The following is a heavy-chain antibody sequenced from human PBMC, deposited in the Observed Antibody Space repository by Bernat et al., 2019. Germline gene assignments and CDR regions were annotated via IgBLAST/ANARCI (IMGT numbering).Heavy chain of an antibody. V-gene: IGHV3-66*01. J-gene: IGHJ4*02. CDR1: GFTVSSNY. Sequence: VQLVESGGGLVQPGGSLRLSCAASGFTVSSNYMSWVRQAPGKGLEWVSVIYSGGSTYYADSVKGRFTISRDNSKNTLYLQMNSLRAEDTAVYYCAREGCSGGSCYSVFDYWGQGTLVTVSS. D-gene: IGHD2-15*01. CDR3: AREGCSGGSCYSVFDY. CDR2: IYSGGST.